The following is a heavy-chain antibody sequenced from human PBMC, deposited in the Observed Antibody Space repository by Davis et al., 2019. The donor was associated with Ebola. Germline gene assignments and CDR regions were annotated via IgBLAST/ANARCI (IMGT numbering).Heavy chain of an antibody. Sequence: GESLKISCAASDFSFNNYAMHWVRQAPGKGLEWVAVISYDGSNTYYADSVKGRFTISRDNTKNTLYLQMNSLSADDTAVYYCAKGRSVTTSDYWGQGTLVPVSS. J-gene: IGHJ4*02. CDR2: ISYDGSNT. D-gene: IGHD4-17*01. CDR3: AKGRSVTTSDY. V-gene: IGHV3-30*04. CDR1: DFSFNNYA.